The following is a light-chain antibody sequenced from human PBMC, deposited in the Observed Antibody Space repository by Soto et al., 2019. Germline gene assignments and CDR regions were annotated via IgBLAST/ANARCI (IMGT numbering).Light chain of an antibody. CDR1: QSIRYH. Sequence: DIQLTQSPPTLSASVGDRVTITCRASQSIRYHLAWYQQMPGKAPKLLIYGASSLQSGVPSRFSGSGSGTEFTLTISSLQPDDFATYFCQHHNSYSQTFGQGTKVDIK. J-gene: IGKJ1*01. V-gene: IGKV1-5*01. CDR2: GAS. CDR3: QHHNSYSQT.